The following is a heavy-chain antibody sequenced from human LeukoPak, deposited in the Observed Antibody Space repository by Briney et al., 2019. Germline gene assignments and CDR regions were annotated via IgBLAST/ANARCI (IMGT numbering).Heavy chain of an antibody. J-gene: IGHJ4*02. Sequence: PGGSLRLSCAASGFTFSSYGMHWVRQAPGKGLEWAAFIRYDGSNKYYADSVKGRFTISRDNSKNTLYLQMNSLRAEDTAVYYCANHRGITIFGVVSPFDYWGQGTLVSVSS. CDR3: ANHRGITIFGVVSPFDY. CDR2: IRYDGSNK. D-gene: IGHD3-3*01. V-gene: IGHV3-30*02. CDR1: GFTFSSYG.